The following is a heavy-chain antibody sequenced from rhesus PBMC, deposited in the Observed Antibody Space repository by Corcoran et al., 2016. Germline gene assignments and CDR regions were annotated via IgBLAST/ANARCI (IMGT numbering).Heavy chain of an antibody. V-gene: IGHV4-122*02. CDR1: GYSISSGYG. CDR3: ARDAWLGGLFGLPAWYFDL. Sequence: QLQLQESGPGLVKPSETLSLTCAVSGYSISSGYGWSWIRQPPGKGLEWLGYFSYIGSTSYNPSLKSRAPSARYTPRNVFSLKLSSVTAADTAVYYCARDAWLGGLFGLPAWYFDLWGPGTPITISS. J-gene: IGHJ2*01. D-gene: IGHD3-3*01. CDR2: FSYIGST.